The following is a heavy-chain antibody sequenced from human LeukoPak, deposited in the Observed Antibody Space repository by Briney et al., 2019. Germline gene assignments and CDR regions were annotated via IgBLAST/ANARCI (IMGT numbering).Heavy chain of an antibody. J-gene: IGHJ4*02. Sequence: ASVKVPCKVSRHTFTSYYMHWVRQAPGQGLEWMGIINPSGGSTSYAQKFQGRVTMTRDTSTSTVYMELSSLRSEDTAVYYCARVGGWLRFNYWGQGTLVTVSS. CDR2: INPSGGST. V-gene: IGHV1-46*01. CDR3: ARVGGWLRFNY. CDR1: RHTFTSYY. D-gene: IGHD5-12*01.